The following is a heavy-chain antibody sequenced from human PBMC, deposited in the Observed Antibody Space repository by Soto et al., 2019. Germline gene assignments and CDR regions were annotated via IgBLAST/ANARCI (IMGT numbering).Heavy chain of an antibody. V-gene: IGHV3-9*01. J-gene: IGHJ5*02. CDR3: AKERSYQGFNWFDP. Sequence: GGSLRLSCAASGFTFDDYAMHWVRQAPGKGLEWVSGISWNSGSIGYADSVKGRFTISRDNAKNSLYLQMNSLRAEDTALYYCAKERSYQGFNWFDPWGQGTLVTVSS. CDR1: GFTFDDYA. D-gene: IGHD1-26*01. CDR2: ISWNSGSI.